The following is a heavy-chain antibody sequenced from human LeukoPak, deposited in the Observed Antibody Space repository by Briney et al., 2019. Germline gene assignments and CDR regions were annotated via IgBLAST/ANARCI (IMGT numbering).Heavy chain of an antibody. Sequence: SQTLSLTCTVSGGSISSGDYYWSWIRQPPGKGLEWIGYIYYSGSTYYNPSLKSRVTISVDTSKNQFSLKLSSVTAADTAVDYCARANPLIVGAMSYAFDIWGQGTMVTVSS. CDR2: IYYSGST. J-gene: IGHJ3*02. CDR3: ARANPLIVGAMSYAFDI. D-gene: IGHD1-26*01. CDR1: GGSISSGDYY. V-gene: IGHV4-30-4*08.